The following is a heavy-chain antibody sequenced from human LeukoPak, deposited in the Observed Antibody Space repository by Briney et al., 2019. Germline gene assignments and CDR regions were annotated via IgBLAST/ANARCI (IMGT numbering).Heavy chain of an antibody. V-gene: IGHV3-15*01. Sequence: PGGSLRLSCAASGFTFTNAWMSWVRQAPGKGLKWVGRIKSKGDGETTDYAAPVKGRFTMSRDDSKATLFLQMHSLETEDIAMYYCTTDLGLTMIRGVIVFWGQGTLVTVSS. CDR2: IKSKGDGETT. CDR1: GFTFTNAW. J-gene: IGHJ4*02. CDR3: TTDLGLTMIRGVIVF. D-gene: IGHD3-10*01.